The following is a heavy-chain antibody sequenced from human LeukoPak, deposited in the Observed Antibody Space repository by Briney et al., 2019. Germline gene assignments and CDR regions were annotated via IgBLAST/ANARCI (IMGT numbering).Heavy chain of an antibody. CDR1: GYSFTSYW. CDR2: ICPGDSDT. CDR3: AGYYYDSSLVYYFDY. Sequence: GESLKISCKGSGYSFTSYWIGWVRQMPGKGLEWMGIICPGDSDTRYSPSFQGQVTISADKSISTPYLQLSSLKASDTAMYYCAGYYYDSSLVYYFDYWGQRTLVTVSS. V-gene: IGHV5-51*01. J-gene: IGHJ4*02. D-gene: IGHD3-22*01.